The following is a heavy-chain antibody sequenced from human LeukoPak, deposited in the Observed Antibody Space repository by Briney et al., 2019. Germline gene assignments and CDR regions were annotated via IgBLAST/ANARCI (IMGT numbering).Heavy chain of an antibody. Sequence: GGSLRLSCAASGFTFDDYTMHWVRQAPGKGLEWVSLISWDGGSTYYADSVKGRFTISRDNSKNTLYLQMNSLRAEDTAVYYCAKLGLDGSGSYGLDYWGQGTLVTVSS. D-gene: IGHD3-10*01. J-gene: IGHJ4*02. CDR2: ISWDGGST. CDR1: GFTFDDYT. V-gene: IGHV3-43*01. CDR3: AKLGLDGSGSYGLDY.